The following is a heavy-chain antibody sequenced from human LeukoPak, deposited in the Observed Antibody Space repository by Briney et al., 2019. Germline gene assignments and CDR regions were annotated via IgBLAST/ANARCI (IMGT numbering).Heavy chain of an antibody. CDR1: GGSFSGYY. D-gene: IGHD3-10*01. Sequence: DPSETLSLTCAVYGGSFSGYYWSWIRQPPGKGREWVGEINHSGSTNYNPSLKSRVTISVDTSKNQFSLKLSSVTAADTAVYYCASKGRESLLWFGELFLYWGQGTLVTVSS. CDR3: ASKGRESLLWFGELFLY. V-gene: IGHV4-34*01. CDR2: INHSGST. J-gene: IGHJ4*02.